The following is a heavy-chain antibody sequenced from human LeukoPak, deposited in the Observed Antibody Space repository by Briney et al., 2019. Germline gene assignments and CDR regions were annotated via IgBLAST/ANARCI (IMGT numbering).Heavy chain of an antibody. CDR2: VSGSGGST. CDR3: AKAWFRLLTYSSGDAFDI. V-gene: IGHV3-23*01. J-gene: IGHJ3*02. D-gene: IGHD2-21*01. Sequence: GGSLRLSCAASGFTFSSYAMSWVRQAPGKGLEWVSSVSGSGGSTYLADSVTGRFTISRDNSKNTLYLQMNSLKAEDTAVYYCAKAWFRLLTYSSGDAFDIWGQGTMVTVSS. CDR1: GFTFSSYA.